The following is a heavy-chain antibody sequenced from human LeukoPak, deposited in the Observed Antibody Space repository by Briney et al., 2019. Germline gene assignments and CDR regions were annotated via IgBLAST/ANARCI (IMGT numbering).Heavy chain of an antibody. V-gene: IGHV1-24*01. Sequence: GASVKVSCKVSGYTLTELSMHWVRQAPGKGLEWMGGLDPEDGETIYAQKFQGRVTMTEDTSTDTAYMELSSLRSEDTAVYYCATGLHAKQLVGYWGQGTLVTVSS. CDR2: LDPEDGET. CDR3: ATGLHAKQLVGY. D-gene: IGHD6-6*01. CDR1: GYTLTELS. J-gene: IGHJ4*02.